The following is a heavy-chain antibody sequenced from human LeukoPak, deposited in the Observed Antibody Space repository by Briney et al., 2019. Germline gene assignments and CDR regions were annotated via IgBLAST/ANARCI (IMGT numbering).Heavy chain of an antibody. V-gene: IGHV3-9*01. J-gene: IGHJ4*02. D-gene: IGHD6-13*01. Sequence: PGGSLRLSCAASGFTFDDYAMHWVRQAPGKGLEWVSGISWNSGSIGYADSVKGRFTISRDNAKNSLYLQMHSLRAEDTALYYCAKDGSSSWDYFDYWGQGTLVTVSS. CDR2: ISWNSGSI. CDR3: AKDGSSSWDYFDY. CDR1: GFTFDDYA.